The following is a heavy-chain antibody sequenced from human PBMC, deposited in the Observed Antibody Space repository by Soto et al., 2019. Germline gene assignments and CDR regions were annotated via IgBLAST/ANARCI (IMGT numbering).Heavy chain of an antibody. CDR2: ISDSGGST. Sequence: EVQLLESGGGLVQPGGSLRLSCAASGFTFSSNAMSWVRQAPGKGPEWVSSISDSGGSTYYPDSVKGRYTISRDNSKNTLYLQVNSLRAEDTAVYYCAKVLTYYYCGMDVWGQGTTVTVSS. J-gene: IGHJ6*02. CDR3: AKVLTYYYCGMDV. V-gene: IGHV3-23*01. CDR1: GFTFSSNA.